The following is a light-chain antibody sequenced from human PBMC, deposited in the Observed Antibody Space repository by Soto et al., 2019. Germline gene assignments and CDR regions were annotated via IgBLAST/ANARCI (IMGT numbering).Light chain of an antibody. CDR3: QVYDGSIDHNYHKYV. Sequence: SYELTQPPSVSAAPGQTARITCGGNNIGSRSVHWYQQKPGQAPVLVVYDDADRPSGIPERFSGSNSGNTATLTISRVEAGDEADYYCQVYDGSIDHNYHKYVFGTGTKVTVL. J-gene: IGLJ1*01. CDR1: NIGSRS. V-gene: IGLV3-21*02. CDR2: DDA.